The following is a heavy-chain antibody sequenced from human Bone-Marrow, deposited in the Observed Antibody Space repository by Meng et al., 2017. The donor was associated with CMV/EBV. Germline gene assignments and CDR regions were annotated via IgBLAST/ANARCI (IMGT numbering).Heavy chain of an antibody. Sequence: GGLLRFSCAAPGFTFSSYWMSWVPQAPGKGLEWVANIKQDGSEKYYVDSVKGRFTISRDNAMNSLYLQMNSLRAEYTAVYYCARESGYSYGVYFDYWGQGTLVAVSS. CDR2: IKQDGSEK. J-gene: IGHJ4*02. V-gene: IGHV3-7*01. CDR3: ARESGYSYGVYFDY. CDR1: GFTFSSYW. D-gene: IGHD5-18*01.